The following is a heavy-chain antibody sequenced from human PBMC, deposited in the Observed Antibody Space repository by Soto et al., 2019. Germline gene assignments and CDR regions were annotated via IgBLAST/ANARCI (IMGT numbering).Heavy chain of an antibody. D-gene: IGHD6-19*01. CDR1: GGSISSSSYY. V-gene: IGHV4-39*01. Sequence: QLQLQESGPGLVKPSETLSLTCTVSGGSISSSSYYWGWIRQPPGKGLEWIGSIYYSGSTYYNPSLKSRVTISVDTSKNQFSLKLSSVTAADTAVYYCARQIAVGDYFDYWGQGTLVTVSS. CDR2: IYYSGST. CDR3: ARQIAVGDYFDY. J-gene: IGHJ4*02.